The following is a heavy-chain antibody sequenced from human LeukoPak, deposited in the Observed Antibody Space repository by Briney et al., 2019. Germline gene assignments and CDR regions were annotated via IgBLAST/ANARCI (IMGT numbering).Heavy chain of an antibody. Sequence: PGGSLRLSCAASGFTFSDHYVDWVRQAPGKGLEWVGRTRKRVKSYTTEYAASVRGRFTISRDDSKNSLYLQMNRLKVEDTAVYYCARVGGDTGRSFDYWGQGTLVTVSS. CDR3: ARVGGDTGRSFDY. D-gene: IGHD5-18*01. CDR1: GFTFSDHY. J-gene: IGHJ4*02. CDR2: TRKRVKSYTT. V-gene: IGHV3-72*01.